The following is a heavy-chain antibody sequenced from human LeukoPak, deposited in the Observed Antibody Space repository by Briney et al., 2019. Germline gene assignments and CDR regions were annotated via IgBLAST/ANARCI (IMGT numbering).Heavy chain of an antibody. V-gene: IGHV3-74*01. CDR1: GFIFNIFW. CDR2: INSDGSHT. J-gene: IGHJ4*02. D-gene: IGHD3-10*01. Sequence: GGSLRLLCPASGFIFNIFWVHWVRQAPGKGRGWVSLINSDGSHTSYADSMKGRFTMSRDTAKNTLYLQMNSLRVEDTAVYYCARDASRYYGRKWGQGTLVTVSS. CDR3: ARDASRYYGRK.